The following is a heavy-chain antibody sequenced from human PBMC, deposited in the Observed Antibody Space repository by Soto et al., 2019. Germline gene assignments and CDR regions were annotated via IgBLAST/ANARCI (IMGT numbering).Heavy chain of an antibody. J-gene: IGHJ4*02. D-gene: IGHD6-19*01. CDR3: ARGGRAVAGLYYFDY. Sequence: ASVKVSCKASGYTFTSYAMHLVRQAPRQRLEWMGWINAGNGNTKYSQKFQGRVTITRDTSASTAYMELSSLRSEDTAVYYCARGGRAVAGLYYFDYWGQGTLVTVSS. CDR2: INAGNGNT. V-gene: IGHV1-3*01. CDR1: GYTFTSYA.